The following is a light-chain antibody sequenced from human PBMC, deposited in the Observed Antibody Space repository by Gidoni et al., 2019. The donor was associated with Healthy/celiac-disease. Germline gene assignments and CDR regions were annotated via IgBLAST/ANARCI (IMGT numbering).Light chain of an antibody. Sequence: DIQMPQSPSTLSASVGDRVTITCRASHSISSWLAWYQQKPGKAPKLLIYKASSLESGVPSRFSGSGSGTEFTLTSSSLQPDDFATYYCQQYNSYPCSFGQXTKLEIK. CDR2: KAS. CDR1: HSISSW. CDR3: QQYNSYPCS. V-gene: IGKV1-5*03. J-gene: IGKJ2*04.